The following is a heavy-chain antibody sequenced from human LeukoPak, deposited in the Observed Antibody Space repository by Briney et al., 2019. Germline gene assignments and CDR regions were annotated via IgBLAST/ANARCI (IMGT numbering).Heavy chain of an antibody. V-gene: IGHV4-4*07. Sequence: PSETLSLTCTVSGGSISSYYWSWIRQPAGKGLGWIGRIYTSGSTNYNPPLKSRVTMSVDTSKKKFSWKLSSVTAADTAVYYCARDAGDSSGYYYSPYDAFDIWGQGTMVTVSS. CDR1: GGSISSYY. CDR2: IYTSGST. D-gene: IGHD3-22*01. J-gene: IGHJ3*02. CDR3: ARDAGDSSGYYYSPYDAFDI.